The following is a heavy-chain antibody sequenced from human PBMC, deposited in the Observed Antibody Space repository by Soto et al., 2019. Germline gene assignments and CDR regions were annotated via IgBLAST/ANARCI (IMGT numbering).Heavy chain of an antibody. D-gene: IGHD2-2*01. CDR1: GYTFSNYG. CDR2: ISLYSDGT. V-gene: IGHV1-18*01. Sequence: GASVKVSCKTSGYTFSNYGITWVRQAPGQPLEWLGWISLYSDGTNYAQKFQGRVSMTTDTSTTAAYMELRSLRSDDTAVYYCARVVPGAEAWFGPWGQGTLVTVSS. CDR3: ARVVPGAEAWFGP. J-gene: IGHJ5*02.